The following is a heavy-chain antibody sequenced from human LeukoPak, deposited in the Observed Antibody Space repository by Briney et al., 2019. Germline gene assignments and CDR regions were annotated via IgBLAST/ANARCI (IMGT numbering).Heavy chain of an antibody. CDR3: ARQKTSDSSSWYMDY. CDR2: IIPIFGTA. CDR1: GGTFSSYA. D-gene: IGHD6-13*01. J-gene: IGHJ4*02. V-gene: IGHV1-69*06. Sequence: ASVKVSCKASGGTFSSYAISWVRQAPGQGLEWMGGIIPIFGTANYAQKFQGRVTITADKSTSTAYMELSSLRSEDTAVYYCARQKTSDSSSWYMDYWGQGTLVTVSS.